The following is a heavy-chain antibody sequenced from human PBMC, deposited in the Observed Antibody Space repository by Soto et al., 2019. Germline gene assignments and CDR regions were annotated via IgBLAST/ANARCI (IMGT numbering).Heavy chain of an antibody. CDR1: GGSIISYY. CDR2: IYYSGST. Sequence: PSETLSLTCTFSGGSIISYYWSWIRQPPGKGLEWIGYIYYSGSTNYNPSLKSRVTISVDTSKNQFSLKLSSVTAADTAVYYCARSTSIWGDYYGMDVWGQGTTVTVSS. V-gene: IGHV4-59*01. CDR3: ARSTSIWGDYYGMDV. J-gene: IGHJ6*02. D-gene: IGHD3-16*01.